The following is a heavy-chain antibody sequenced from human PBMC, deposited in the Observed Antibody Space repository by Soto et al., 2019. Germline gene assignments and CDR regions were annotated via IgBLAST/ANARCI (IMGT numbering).Heavy chain of an antibody. D-gene: IGHD6-13*01. Sequence: QVQLVESGGGVVQPGRSLRLSCAASGFTFSSYGMHWVRQAPGKGLEWVAVISYDGSNKYYADSVKGRFTISRDNSKHTLYLQMNSLRAEDTAVYYCAKYYASLKAAATPLDYWGQGTLVTVSS. CDR1: GFTFSSYG. CDR3: AKYYASLKAAATPLDY. V-gene: IGHV3-30*18. CDR2: ISYDGSNK. J-gene: IGHJ4*02.